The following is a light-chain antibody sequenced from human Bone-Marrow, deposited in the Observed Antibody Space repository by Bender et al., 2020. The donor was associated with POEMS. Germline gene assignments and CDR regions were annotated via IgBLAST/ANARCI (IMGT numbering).Light chain of an antibody. CDR3: GSYTSTRTYV. J-gene: IGLJ1*01. CDR1: SSDVGAWNY. Sequence: QSALTQPRSVSGSPGQSVTISCTGTSSDVGAWNYVSWYQQHPGKAPKLMIFDVTKRPSGVPDRFSGSKSGNTASLTISGLQADDEADFYCGSYTSTRTYVFGTGTKVTV. CDR2: DVT. V-gene: IGLV2-11*01.